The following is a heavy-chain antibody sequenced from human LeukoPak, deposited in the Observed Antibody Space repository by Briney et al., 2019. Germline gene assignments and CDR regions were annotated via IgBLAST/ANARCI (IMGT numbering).Heavy chain of an antibody. Sequence: SETLSLTCTVSGGSISSGSYYWSWIRQPAGKGLEWIGRIYTSGSTNYNPSLKSRVTISVDTSKNQFSLKLSSVTAADTAVYYCARGFSGWPEYFQHWGQGTLVTVSS. V-gene: IGHV4-61*02. CDR3: ARGFSGWPEYFQH. J-gene: IGHJ1*01. CDR1: GGSISSGSYY. CDR2: IYTSGST. D-gene: IGHD6-19*01.